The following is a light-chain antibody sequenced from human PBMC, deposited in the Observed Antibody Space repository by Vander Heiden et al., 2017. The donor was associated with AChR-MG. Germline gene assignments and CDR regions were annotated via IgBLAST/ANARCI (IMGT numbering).Light chain of an antibody. J-gene: IGLJ2*01. CDR3: QVWDSSGDLDVV. V-gene: IGLV3-21*02. CDR1: NIGRKA. Sequence: SYVLTQPPSVSVAPGQTARITCGGDNIGRKAVHWYQQLPGQAPVLVVFDDSDRRSGIPERFSGSNSGNTATLTISRVEAGDEADDYCQVWDSSGDLDVVFGGGTKLTVL. CDR2: DDS.